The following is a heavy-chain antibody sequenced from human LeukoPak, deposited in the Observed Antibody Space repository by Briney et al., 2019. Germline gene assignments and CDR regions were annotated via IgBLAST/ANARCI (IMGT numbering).Heavy chain of an antibody. CDR2: ISSTGTSI. J-gene: IGHJ3*01. CDR3: ARGFRAFDF. Sequence: PGGSLRLSCAASGFTFSSHTMNWVRQAPGKGLEWVSSISSTGTSIYHADSVKGRFTISRDNTKNSLYLQMDSLRAEDTAVYYCARGFRAFDFWAQGTMVTVSS. V-gene: IGHV3-21*01. CDR1: GFTFSSHT.